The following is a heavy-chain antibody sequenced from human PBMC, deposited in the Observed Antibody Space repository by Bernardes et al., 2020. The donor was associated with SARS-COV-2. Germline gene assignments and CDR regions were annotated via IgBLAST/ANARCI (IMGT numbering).Heavy chain of an antibody. V-gene: IGHV4-39*01. Sequence: SETLSLTCTVSGGSISSSSYYWGWIRQPPGKGLEWIGSIYYSGSTYYNPSLKSRVTISVDTSKNQFSLKLSSVTAADTAVYYCARWAIYRPPNKNYYDSSGYYYLEAFDIWGQGTMVTVSS. CDR2: IYYSGST. CDR1: GGSISSSSYY. J-gene: IGHJ3*02. D-gene: IGHD3-22*01. CDR3: ARWAIYRPPNKNYYDSSGYYYLEAFDI.